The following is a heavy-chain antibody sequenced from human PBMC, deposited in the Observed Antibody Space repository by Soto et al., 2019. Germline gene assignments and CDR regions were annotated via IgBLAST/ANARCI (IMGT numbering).Heavy chain of an antibody. CDR3: ARDPIVWSGYRPSNYYGMDV. CDR2: IYYSGST. Sequence: QVQLQESGPGLVKPSQTLSLTCTVSGGSISSGGYYWSWIRQHPGKGLEGIGYIYYSGSTYYNPSLKSRVTISVDTSKNQSSLKLSSVTAADTAVYYCARDPIVWSGYRPSNYYGMDVWGQGTTVTVSS. V-gene: IGHV4-31*03. D-gene: IGHD3-3*01. CDR1: GGSISSGGYY. J-gene: IGHJ6*02.